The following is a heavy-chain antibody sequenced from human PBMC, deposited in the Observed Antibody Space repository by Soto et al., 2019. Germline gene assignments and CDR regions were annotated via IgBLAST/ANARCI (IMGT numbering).Heavy chain of an antibody. D-gene: IGHD3-3*01. J-gene: IGHJ5*02. CDR2: IIPIFGTA. V-gene: IGHV1-69*06. CDR1: GGTFSSYA. CDR3: ARDGDEFWSGYLGWFDP. Sequence: QVQLVQSGAEVKKPGSSVNVSCKASGGTFSSYAISWVRQAPGQGLEWMGGIIPIFGTANYAQKFQGRVTITADKSTSTSYMELSILSSEDTAVYYFARDGDEFWSGYLGWFDPWGQGTLVTVSS.